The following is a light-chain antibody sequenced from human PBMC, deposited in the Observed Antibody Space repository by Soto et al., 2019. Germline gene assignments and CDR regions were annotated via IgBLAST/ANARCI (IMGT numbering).Light chain of an antibody. V-gene: IGLV2-14*01. J-gene: IGLJ1*01. CDR2: EVS. CDR1: SSDVGNYKY. Sequence: LTQPASVSGSPGQSITISCTGTSSDVGNYKYVSWYQQHPGKAPKLMIYEVSNRPSGVSNRFSGSKSGNTASLTISGLQAEDETDYYCSSYTSSGTYVFGTGTKVTVL. CDR3: SSYTSSGTYV.